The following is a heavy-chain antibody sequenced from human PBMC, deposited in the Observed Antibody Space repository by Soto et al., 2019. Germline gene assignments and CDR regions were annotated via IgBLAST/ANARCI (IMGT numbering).Heavy chain of an antibody. CDR1: GFTVSSNY. J-gene: IGHJ4*02. CDR3: ARAPRDYGDPWGPPVKFDY. D-gene: IGHD4-17*01. V-gene: IGHV3-53*01. CDR2: IYSGGNT. Sequence: EVQLVESGGGLIQPGGSLRLSCAASGFTVSSNYMNWVRQAPGKGLEWVSVIYSGGNTYYADSVKGRFTISRDNSRNTVSLQVNSLRGEDTAVYYCARAPRDYGDPWGPPVKFDYWGQGALVTVSS.